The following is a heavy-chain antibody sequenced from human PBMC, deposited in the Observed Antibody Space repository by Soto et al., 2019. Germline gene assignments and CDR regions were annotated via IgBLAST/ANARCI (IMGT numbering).Heavy chain of an antibody. Sequence: QVQLQESGPGLVKPSQTLSLTCTVSGGSISRGGYYWSWIRQHPGKGLEWIGYIYYSGGTYYNPSLKSRVTISVDTSENQVYLRLSSVTAADTAVYYCARKDSGYADYMDVWGKGTTVTVSS. CDR3: ARKDSGYADYMDV. CDR2: IYYSGGT. D-gene: IGHD5-12*01. CDR1: GGSISRGGYY. V-gene: IGHV4-31*03. J-gene: IGHJ6*03.